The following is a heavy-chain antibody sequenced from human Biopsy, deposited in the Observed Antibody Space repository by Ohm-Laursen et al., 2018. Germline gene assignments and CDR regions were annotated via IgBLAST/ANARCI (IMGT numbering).Heavy chain of an antibody. V-gene: IGHV3-33*08. D-gene: IGHD5-18*01. CDR3: ARDPRDTALGILDY. Sequence: SLRLSCAASGFTLNKHGMHWVRQAPGKGLEWVAVIWFDETNKHYADSVKGRFTISRDNSKNMLYLQMNTLRDADTAVYYCARDPRDTALGILDYWGLGTLVTVSS. J-gene: IGHJ4*02. CDR1: GFTLNKHG. CDR2: IWFDETNK.